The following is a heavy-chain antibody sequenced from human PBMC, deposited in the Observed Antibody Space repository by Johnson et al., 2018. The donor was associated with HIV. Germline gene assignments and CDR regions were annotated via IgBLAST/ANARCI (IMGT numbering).Heavy chain of an antibody. J-gene: IGHJ3*02. Sequence: QVQLVESGGGLVQPGGSLRLSCAASGFTVSDYYMSWIHQAPGKGLEWVSYITSSGSSIYYADSVKGRFTISRDNAKNSLYLQMHSLRAEDTAVYYCASGYYYGSGTYHGAFDIWGQGTMVTVSS. V-gene: IGHV3-11*04. CDR3: ASGYYYGSGTYHGAFDI. CDR1: GFTVSDYY. CDR2: ITSSGSSI. D-gene: IGHD3-10*01.